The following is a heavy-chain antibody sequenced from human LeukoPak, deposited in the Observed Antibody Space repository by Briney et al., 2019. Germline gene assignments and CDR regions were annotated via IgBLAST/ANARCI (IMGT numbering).Heavy chain of an antibody. V-gene: IGHV4-34*01. CDR1: GFTFSSYA. CDR2: INYSGST. J-gene: IGHJ4*02. CDR3: ARGDFPAITAAGNVVDF. D-gene: IGHD6-13*01. Sequence: PGGSLRLSCAASGFTFSSYAMSWVRQAPGKGLEWIGEINYSGSTNYNPSLKSRVTMSVDTSKNQFSLKLSSVTAADTAVYYCARGDFPAITAAGNVVDFWGQGTLVTVSS.